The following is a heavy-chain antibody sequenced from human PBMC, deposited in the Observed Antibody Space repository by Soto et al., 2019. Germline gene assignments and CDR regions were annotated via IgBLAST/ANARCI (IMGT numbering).Heavy chain of an antibody. CDR3: ARHRLFEGVAPRGYYYYYMDV. V-gene: IGHV5-51*01. CDR2: IYPGDSDT. CDR1: GYSFTSYW. Sequence: GESLKISCKGSGYSFTSYWIGWVRQMPGKGLEWMGIIYPGDSDTRYSPSFQGQVTISADKSISTAYLQWSSLKASDTAMYYCARHRLFEGVAPRGYYYYYMDVWGKGTTVTVSS. D-gene: IGHD3-16*01. J-gene: IGHJ6*03.